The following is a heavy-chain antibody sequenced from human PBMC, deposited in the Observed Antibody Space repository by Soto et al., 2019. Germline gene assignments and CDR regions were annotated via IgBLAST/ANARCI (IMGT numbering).Heavy chain of an antibody. CDR1: GGSIRSPNFS. V-gene: IGHV4-4*02. Sequence: SETLSLTCTVIGGSIRSPNFSWSWVRQPPGKGLEWIGEIYHSGSTNYNPSLKSRVTISVDKSKNQFSLKLSSVTAADTAVYYCARVAVAGKRVDYWGQGTLVTVSS. CDR2: IYHSGST. D-gene: IGHD6-19*01. CDR3: ARVAVAGKRVDY. J-gene: IGHJ4*02.